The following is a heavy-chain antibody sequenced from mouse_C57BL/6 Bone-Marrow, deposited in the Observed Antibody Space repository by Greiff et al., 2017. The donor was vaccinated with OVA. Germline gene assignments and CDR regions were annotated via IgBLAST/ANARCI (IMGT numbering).Heavy chain of an antibody. CDR3: ISTAQALDY. CDR1: GFNIKDDY. Sequence: EVKRVESGAELVRPGASVKLSCTASGFNIKDDYMHWVKQRPEQGLEWIGWIDPENGDTEYASKFQGKATITADTSSNTAYLQLSSLTSEDTAVYYCISTAQALDYWGQGTTLTVSS. D-gene: IGHD3-2*02. CDR2: IDPENGDT. J-gene: IGHJ2*01. V-gene: IGHV14-4*01.